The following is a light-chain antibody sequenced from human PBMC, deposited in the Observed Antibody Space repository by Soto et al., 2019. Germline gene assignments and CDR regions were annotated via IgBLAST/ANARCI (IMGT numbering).Light chain of an antibody. J-gene: IGLJ1*01. CDR1: SSDVGGYNY. CDR2: EVS. Sequence: QSALTQPASVSGSPGQSITISCTGTSSDVGGYNYVSWYQQHPGKAPKLMIYEVSNRPSGVSNRFSGSKSGNTASLTISGLQAEDEADYYCGSYTYSSTYVFGTGTKLTVL. CDR3: GSYTYSSTYV. V-gene: IGLV2-14*01.